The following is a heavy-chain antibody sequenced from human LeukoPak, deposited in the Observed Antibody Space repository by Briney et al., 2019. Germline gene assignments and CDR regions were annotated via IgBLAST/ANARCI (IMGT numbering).Heavy chain of an antibody. Sequence: ASVKVSCKASGYVFVDYYVHWVRQAPGQGLEWMGRINPNTGGTKYAQKFQGRVTVTADTSISTAYVELSSLRSDDTAVYYCARGRRYYDSSGHLGDFWGQGTLVTVSS. V-gene: IGHV1-2*02. J-gene: IGHJ4*02. CDR3: ARGRRYYDSSGHLGDF. D-gene: IGHD3-22*01. CDR1: GYVFVDYY. CDR2: INPNTGGT.